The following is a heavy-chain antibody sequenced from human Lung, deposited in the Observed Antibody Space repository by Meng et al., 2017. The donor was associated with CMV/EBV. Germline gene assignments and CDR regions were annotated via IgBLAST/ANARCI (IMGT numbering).Heavy chain of an antibody. Sequence: GGSXRLSCAPSGFTFSDEYMSWTRQAPGKGLEWVPYITSSGDRKYYADSVKGRFTISRDNAKNSLCLQLNSLRAEDTAVFCCAEITGSSWLSFYFDYWRQGTLVTVSS. CDR1: GFTFSDEY. D-gene: IGHD6-13*01. CDR3: AEITGSSWLSFYFDY. J-gene: IGHJ4*02. V-gene: IGHV3-11*01. CDR2: ITSSGDRK.